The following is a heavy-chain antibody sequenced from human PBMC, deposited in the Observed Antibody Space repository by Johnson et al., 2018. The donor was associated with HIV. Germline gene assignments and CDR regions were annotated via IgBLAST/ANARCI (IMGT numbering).Heavy chain of an antibody. CDR2: IKQDGSEK. Sequence: VQLVESGGGLVQPGGSLILSCAASGFTFSSYWMSWVRQAPGKGLEWVANIKQDGSEKYYVDSVKGRFTISRDNAKNSLYLQMNSLRAEDTAVYYCARDLGYNFWSGYRDDAFDIWGQGTMVTVSS. CDR1: GFTFSSYW. J-gene: IGHJ3*02. CDR3: ARDLGYNFWSGYRDDAFDI. V-gene: IGHV3-7*01. D-gene: IGHD3-3*01.